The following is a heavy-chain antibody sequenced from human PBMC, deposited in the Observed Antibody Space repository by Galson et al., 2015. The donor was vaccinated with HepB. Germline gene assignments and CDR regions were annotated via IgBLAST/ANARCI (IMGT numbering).Heavy chain of an antibody. J-gene: IGHJ4*02. V-gene: IGHV3-33*01. D-gene: IGHD3-16*01. Sequence: SLRLSCAASGFTFSSYGMHWVRQAPGKGLEWVAVIWYDGSNKYYADSVKGRFTISRDNSKNTLYLQMNSLRAEDTAVYYCARAFGARHNWSFDYWGQGTLVTVSS. CDR1: GFTFSSYG. CDR2: IWYDGSNK. CDR3: ARAFGARHNWSFDY.